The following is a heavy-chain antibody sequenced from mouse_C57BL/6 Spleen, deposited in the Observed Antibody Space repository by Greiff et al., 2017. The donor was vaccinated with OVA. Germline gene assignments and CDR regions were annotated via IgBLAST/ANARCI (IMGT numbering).Heavy chain of an antibody. V-gene: IGHV1-15*01. CDR2: IDPETGGT. Sequence: VQLQQSGAELVRPGASVTLSCKASGYTFTDYEMHWVKQTPVHGLEWIGAIDPETGGTAYNQKFKGKAILTADKSSSTAYMELRSLTSEDSAVYYCTRSGGYDGGFAYWGQGTLVTVSA. J-gene: IGHJ3*01. D-gene: IGHD2-2*01. CDR1: GYTFTDYE. CDR3: TRSGGYDGGFAY.